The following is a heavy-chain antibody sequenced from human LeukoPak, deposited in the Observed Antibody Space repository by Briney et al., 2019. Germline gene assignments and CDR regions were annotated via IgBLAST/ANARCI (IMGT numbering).Heavy chain of an antibody. CDR1: GGSISSSNW. CDR3: ASMGSGSYYNPYYFDY. Sequence: SGTLSLTCAVSGGSISSSNWWSWVRQPPGKGLEWIGEIYHSGSTNYNPSLKSRVTISVDKSKNQFSLKLSSVTAADTAVYYCASMGSGSYYNPYYFDYWGQGTLVTVSS. J-gene: IGHJ4*02. D-gene: IGHD3-10*01. V-gene: IGHV4-4*02. CDR2: IYHSGST.